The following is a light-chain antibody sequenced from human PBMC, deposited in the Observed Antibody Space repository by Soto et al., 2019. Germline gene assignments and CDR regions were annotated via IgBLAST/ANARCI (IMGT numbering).Light chain of an antibody. J-gene: IGKJ2*01. CDR3: LQYYGAPPHT. V-gene: IGKV3-15*01. CDR1: QSVSSN. Sequence: EIVMTQSPATLSVSPGERATLSCRASQSVSSNLAWYQQKPGQAPRLLIYGASTRATGIPARFSGSGSGTEFTLTISSLQSEDVAVYYCLQYYGAPPHTFGQGTKLEIK. CDR2: GAS.